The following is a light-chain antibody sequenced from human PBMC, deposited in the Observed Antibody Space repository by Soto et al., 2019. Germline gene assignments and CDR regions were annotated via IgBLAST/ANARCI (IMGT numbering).Light chain of an antibody. Sequence: EIVLTQSPATLSLSPGERATLSWMGSQSVGTNLAWYQQRPGQAPRLLVYGASTRASGIPPRFSGSGSGTDFTLTISSLQSEDFAVYYCQQLNYWPRITFGQGTRLEIK. V-gene: IGKV3-15*01. CDR3: QQLNYWPRIT. J-gene: IGKJ5*01. CDR1: QSVGTN. CDR2: GAS.